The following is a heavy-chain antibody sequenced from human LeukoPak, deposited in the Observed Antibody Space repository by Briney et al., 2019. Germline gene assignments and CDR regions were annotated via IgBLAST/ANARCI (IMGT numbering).Heavy chain of an antibody. CDR3: ARLSYYGSGSYLYYYYYYMDV. D-gene: IGHD3-10*01. J-gene: IGHJ6*03. CDR2: IYDGGST. V-gene: IGHV4-4*07. CDR1: GGSVNSYY. Sequence: SETLSLTCTVSGGSVNSYYLSWIRQPAGKTLEWIGRIYDGGSTNYNPSLKSRVTMSVDTSKNQISLKLKSVTAADTAVYYCARLSYYGSGSYLYYYYYYMDVWGKGTTVTISS.